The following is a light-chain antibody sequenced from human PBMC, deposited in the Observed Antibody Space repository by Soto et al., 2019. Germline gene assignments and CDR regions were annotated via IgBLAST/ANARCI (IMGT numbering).Light chain of an antibody. Sequence: EIVITQSPATLSVSPGERATLSCRASQSVSSNLAWYQQKPGQAPRLLISGASTRATGIPARFSGSGSGTAFTLTISSLQSEDFAVYYCQQFHNWPLTFGGGTKVEIK. CDR3: QQFHNWPLT. CDR2: GAS. CDR1: QSVSSN. J-gene: IGKJ4*01. V-gene: IGKV3-15*01.